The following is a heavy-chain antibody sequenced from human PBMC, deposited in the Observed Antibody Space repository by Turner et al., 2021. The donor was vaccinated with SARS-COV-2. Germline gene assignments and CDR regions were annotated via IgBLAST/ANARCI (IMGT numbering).Heavy chain of an antibody. CDR2: ISWNSGSI. CDR1: GFTFDDYA. Sequence: EVQLVESGGGLVQPGRSLRLSCAASGFTFDDYAMHWDRQAPGKGLEWVSGISWNSGSIGYADSVKGRFTISRDNAKNSLYLQMNSLRAEDTALYYCAKDRWYNWNYFDYWGQGTLVTVSS. J-gene: IGHJ4*02. D-gene: IGHD1-20*01. CDR3: AKDRWYNWNYFDY. V-gene: IGHV3-9*01.